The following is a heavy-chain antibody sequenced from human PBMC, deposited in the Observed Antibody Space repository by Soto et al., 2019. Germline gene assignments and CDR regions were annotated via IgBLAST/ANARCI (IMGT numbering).Heavy chain of an antibody. V-gene: IGHV3-7*03. D-gene: IGHD3-3*01. CDR3: AREWFEYYDFWSGLKKTYYFDY. CDR2: IKQDGSEK. Sequence: LRLSCAASGFTFSSYWMSWVRQAPGKGLEWVANIKQDGSEKYYVDSVKGRFTISRDNAKNSLYLQMNSLRAEDTAVYYCAREWFEYYDFWSGLKKTYYFDYWGQGTLVTVSS. CDR1: GFTFSSYW. J-gene: IGHJ4*02.